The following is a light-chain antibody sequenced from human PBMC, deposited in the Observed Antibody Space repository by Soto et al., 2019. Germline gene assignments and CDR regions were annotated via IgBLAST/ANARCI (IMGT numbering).Light chain of an antibody. CDR2: DAS. CDR3: QQRSNWPIT. CDR1: QSVSNNY. Sequence: EIVLTQSPGTLSLSPGERATLSCRASQSVSNNYLAWYQQKPGQATRLLIYDASNGATGIPARCSGSGSGTDFTLTISILEPEDFAVYCCQQRSNWPITFGQGTRLEI. V-gene: IGKV3-11*01. J-gene: IGKJ5*01.